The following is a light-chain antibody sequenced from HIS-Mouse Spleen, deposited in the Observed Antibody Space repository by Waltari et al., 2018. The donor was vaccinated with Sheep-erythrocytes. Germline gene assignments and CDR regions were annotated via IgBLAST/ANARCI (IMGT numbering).Light chain of an antibody. J-gene: IGLJ3*02. V-gene: IGLV2-23*01. CDR2: EGS. CDR3: CSYAGSSTPWV. CDR1: VSDVVSYHL. Sequence: QSALTQPASVSGSPGQSITISCTGTVSDVVSYHLVPWYQQHPGKAPKPMIYEGSKRTSGVSNRFSGSKSGNTASLTISGLQAEDEADYYCCSYAGSSTPWVFGGGTKLTVL.